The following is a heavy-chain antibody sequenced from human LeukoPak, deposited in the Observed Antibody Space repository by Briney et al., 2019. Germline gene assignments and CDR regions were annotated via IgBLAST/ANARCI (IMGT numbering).Heavy chain of an antibody. V-gene: IGHV1-8*01. D-gene: IGHD6-13*01. CDR1: GYTFTSYD. CDR3: ARIIRAASSWYRDYYYYGMDV. Sequence: ASVKVSCKASGYTFTSYDINWVRQATGQGLEWMGWMNPNSGNTGYAQKFQGRVTMTRNTSISTAYMELSSLRSEDTAVYYCARIIRAASSWYRDYYYYGMDVWGQGTTVTVSS. CDR2: MNPNSGNT. J-gene: IGHJ6*02.